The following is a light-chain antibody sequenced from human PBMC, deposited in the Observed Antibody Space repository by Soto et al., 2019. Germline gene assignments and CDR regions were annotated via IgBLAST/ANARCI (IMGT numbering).Light chain of an antibody. Sequence: QSALTQPVSVSGSPGQSITISCTGTSSDIGNYNLVSWYQQHPGKAPRLMIYGVIRRPSGISNRFSGSKSGNTASLTISGLQADDEADYYCCSYAPGSNLLFGGGTKVTVL. J-gene: IGLJ3*02. CDR3: CSYAPGSNLL. CDR2: GVI. V-gene: IGLV2-23*02. CDR1: SSDIGNYNL.